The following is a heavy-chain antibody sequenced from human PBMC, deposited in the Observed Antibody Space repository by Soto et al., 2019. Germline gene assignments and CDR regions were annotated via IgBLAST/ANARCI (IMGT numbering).Heavy chain of an antibody. V-gene: IGHV3-30*18. Sequence: VQLVESGGGVVQPGRSLRLSCAASGFIFNNYGMHWVRQAPGKGLEWVAVISSDGSETYYGDSAKGRFTISRDNSKKILFLETPSVRFDDTGVYYCVKDRLAVICRLDKWGQGTLVTVSS. CDR2: ISSDGSET. J-gene: IGHJ4*02. CDR1: GFIFNNYG. CDR3: VKDRLAVICRLDK. D-gene: IGHD3-9*01.